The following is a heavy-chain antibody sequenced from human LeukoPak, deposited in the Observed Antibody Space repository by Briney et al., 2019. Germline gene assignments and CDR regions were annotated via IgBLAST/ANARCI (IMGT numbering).Heavy chain of an antibody. CDR3: AGGKARGYSYGYNY. CDR2: INHSGST. CDR1: GGSFSGYY. V-gene: IGHV4-34*01. Sequence: SETLSLTCAVYGGSFSGYYWSWIRQPPGKGLEWIGEINHSGSTNYNPSLKSRVTISVDTSKNQFSLKLSSVTAADTAVYYCAGGKARGYSYGYNYWGQGTLVTVSS. J-gene: IGHJ4*02. D-gene: IGHD5-18*01.